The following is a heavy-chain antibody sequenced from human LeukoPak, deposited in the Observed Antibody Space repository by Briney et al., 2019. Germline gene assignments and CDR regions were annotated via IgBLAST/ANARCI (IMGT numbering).Heavy chain of an antibody. V-gene: IGHV1-2*02. CDR2: ISPKSGGT. J-gene: IGHJ4*02. Sequence: WASVKVSCKASGYTFTGYYMHWLRQAPGQGLEWMGWISPKSGGTIYPQKFQGRVTMTRDSSSSTAYMELSRLTSDDTAVYYCASGYGDYSPDYWGQGTLVTVSS. CDR3: ASGYGDYSPDY. D-gene: IGHD4-17*01. CDR1: GYTFTGYY.